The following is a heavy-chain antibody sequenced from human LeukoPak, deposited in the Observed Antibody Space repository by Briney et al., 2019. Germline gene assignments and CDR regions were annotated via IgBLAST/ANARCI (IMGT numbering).Heavy chain of an antibody. CDR1: GFAVSSNH. D-gene: IGHD1-26*01. V-gene: IGHV3-53*01. CDR2: IY. CDR3: ATSIVGLTYDEHFQH. Sequence: GGSLRLSCAASGFAVSSNHMNWVRQAPGKGLEWVSVIYADSVKGRFTISRDNSKNTLYLQMNSLRAEDTAVYYCATSIVGLTYDEHFQHWGQGTLVTVSS. J-gene: IGHJ1*01.